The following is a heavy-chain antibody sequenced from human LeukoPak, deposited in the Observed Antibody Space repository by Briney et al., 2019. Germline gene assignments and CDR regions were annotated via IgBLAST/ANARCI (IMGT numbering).Heavy chain of an antibody. CDR2: IKQDGGEK. V-gene: IGHV3-7*01. D-gene: IGHD3-3*01. CDR3: ARDRMGSADFWSGYYTGTFDY. Sequence: GGSLTLSCAASGFTFSNYWMAWVRQAPEKGLEWVANIKQDGGEKYYVDSVKGRFTISRDNAANSLFLQMTGLRAEDTAVYYCARDRMGSADFWSGYYTGTFDYWGQGTLVTVSS. CDR1: GFTFSNYW. J-gene: IGHJ4*02.